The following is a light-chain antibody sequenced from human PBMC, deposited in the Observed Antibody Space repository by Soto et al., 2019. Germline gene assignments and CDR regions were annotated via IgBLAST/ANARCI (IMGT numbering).Light chain of an antibody. CDR2: AAS. J-gene: IGKJ2*01. V-gene: IGKV2-28*01. CDR3: MQRLQHPYT. CDR1: QSLLHSKGFYF. Sequence: DIVMTQSPISLPVTPGDPASISCRSSQSLLHSKGFYFFDWYLQKPGQSPQLLIYAASNRARGVPEKYRESGPGTNFTPKIMRLKEHNVRVYSCMQRLQHPYTFGNGTKLQI.